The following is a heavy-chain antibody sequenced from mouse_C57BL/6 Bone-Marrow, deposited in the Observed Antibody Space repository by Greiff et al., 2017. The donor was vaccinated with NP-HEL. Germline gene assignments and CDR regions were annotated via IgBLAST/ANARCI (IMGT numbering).Heavy chain of an antibody. Sequence: VKLQQSGPELVKPGASVKISCKASGYAFSSSCMNWVKQRPGKGLEWIGRIYPGDGDTNYNGKFKGKATLTADKSSSTAYMQLSSLTSEDSAVYFCARKVVARAMDYWGQGTSVTVSS. CDR2: IYPGDGDT. V-gene: IGHV1-82*01. CDR1: GYAFSSSC. J-gene: IGHJ4*01. D-gene: IGHD1-1*01. CDR3: ARKVVARAMDY.